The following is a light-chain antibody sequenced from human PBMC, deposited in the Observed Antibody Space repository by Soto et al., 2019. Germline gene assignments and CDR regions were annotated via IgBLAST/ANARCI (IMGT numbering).Light chain of an antibody. CDR2: AAS. V-gene: IGKV1-39*01. CDR3: KQSYSTQWT. Sequence: DIQMTQSPSSLSASVGDRVTMTCRASQGISKYLAWYQQKPGKAPNLLIYAASSLQSGVPSRFSGAGSGTDFTLTIGNLHPENFAIYYCKQSYSTQWTFGQGTKVDIK. J-gene: IGKJ1*01. CDR1: QGISKY.